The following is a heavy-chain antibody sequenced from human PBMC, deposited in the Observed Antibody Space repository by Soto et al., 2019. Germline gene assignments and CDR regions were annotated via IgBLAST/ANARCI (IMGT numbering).Heavy chain of an antibody. D-gene: IGHD3-10*01. CDR1: GGSISSYY. V-gene: IGHV4-59*01. Sequence: QVQLQESGPGLVKPSETLSLTCTVSGGSISSYYWSWIRQPPGKGLEWIGYIYYSGSTNYNPSLKSRVTISVDTSKNQFSLKLSSVTAADTAVYYCARGASGKRSLGYWGQGTLVTVSS. J-gene: IGHJ4*02. CDR3: ARGASGKRSLGY. CDR2: IYYSGST.